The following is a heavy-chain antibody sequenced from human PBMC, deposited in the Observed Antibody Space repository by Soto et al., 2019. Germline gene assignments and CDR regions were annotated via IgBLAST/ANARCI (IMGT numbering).Heavy chain of an antibody. Sequence: EVQLVETGGGLIQPGGSLRLSCAASGFTVSSNYMNWVRQAPGKGLEWVSIIYSDGTTSYADSVKGRFNIYRDNFKNTLHLQMHSLRAEDTAVYYCAILSNWGQGTLVPVSS. V-gene: IGHV3-53*02. CDR2: IYSDGTT. J-gene: IGHJ4*02. CDR3: AILSN. CDR1: GFTVSSNY. D-gene: IGHD6-6*01.